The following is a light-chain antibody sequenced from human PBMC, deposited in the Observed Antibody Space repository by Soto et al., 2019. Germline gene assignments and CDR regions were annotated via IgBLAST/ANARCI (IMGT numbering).Light chain of an antibody. CDR1: QSVSSD. Sequence: EIVMTQSPATLYESPGERATLSCRASQSVSSDLAWYQKKPGQAPRILIYDASTMATGIPARFSDSWSGTEFPLTISSLQSEDFAIYYCQQYNNWPLTFGGGTKVEIK. CDR2: DAS. J-gene: IGKJ4*01. V-gene: IGKV3-15*01. CDR3: QQYNNWPLT.